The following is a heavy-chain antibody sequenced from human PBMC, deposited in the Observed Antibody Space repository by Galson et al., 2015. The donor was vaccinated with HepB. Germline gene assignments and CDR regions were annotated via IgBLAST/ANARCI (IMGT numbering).Heavy chain of an antibody. CDR3: TRTTTPDSGNWPYFDY. D-gene: IGHD1-26*01. J-gene: IGHJ4*02. CDR2: IRTNYYRATT. V-gene: IGHV3-49*04. CDR1: GFIIRDYP. Sequence: SLRLSCASSGFIIRDYPMSWVRQAPGRGLEWLSFIRTNYYRATTEYAPSVKGRFTTSRDDSKNIAYLEMNSLQVDDTAGYYCTRTTTPDSGNWPYFDYWGQGVLVTVSS.